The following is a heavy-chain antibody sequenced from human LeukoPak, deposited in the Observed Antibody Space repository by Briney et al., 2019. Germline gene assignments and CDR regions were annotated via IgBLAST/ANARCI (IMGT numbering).Heavy chain of an antibody. Sequence: PSETLSLTCAVYGGSFSGYYWSWIRQPPGKGLEWIGEINHSGSTNYNPSLKSRVTISVDTSKNQFSLKLSSVTAADTAVYYCARVAFWSGYSDFDYWGQGTLVTVSS. V-gene: IGHV4-34*01. CDR2: INHSGST. CDR3: ARVAFWSGYSDFDY. D-gene: IGHD3-3*01. J-gene: IGHJ4*02. CDR1: GGSFSGYY.